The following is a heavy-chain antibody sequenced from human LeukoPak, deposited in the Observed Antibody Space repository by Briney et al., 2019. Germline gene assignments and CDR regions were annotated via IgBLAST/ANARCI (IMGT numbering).Heavy chain of an antibody. D-gene: IGHD3-22*01. Sequence: GESLKISCKGSGYSFTSYWIGWVRQMPGKGLEWMGIIYPGDSDTRYSPSLQGQVTISADKSISTAYLQWSSLKASYTAMYYCVRNGWDRSGDVFLDYWGQGTLFTVSS. CDR2: IYPGDSDT. V-gene: IGHV5-51*01. CDR3: VRNGWDRSGDVFLDY. CDR1: GYSFTSYW. J-gene: IGHJ4*02.